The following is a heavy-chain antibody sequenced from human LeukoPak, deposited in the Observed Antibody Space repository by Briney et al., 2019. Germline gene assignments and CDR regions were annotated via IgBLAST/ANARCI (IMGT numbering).Heavy chain of an antibody. CDR2: ISSSSSYR. CDR3: ARDGGVNY. CDR1: GFTFSSDS. V-gene: IGHV3-21*01. Sequence: GGSLRLSCAASGFTFSSDSMNWVRQAPGKGLGWVSSISSSSSYRYYADSVKGRFTISRDNAKNSLYLQMNSLRAEETAVYYCARDGGVNYWGQGTLVTVSS. J-gene: IGHJ4*02. D-gene: IGHD2-21*01.